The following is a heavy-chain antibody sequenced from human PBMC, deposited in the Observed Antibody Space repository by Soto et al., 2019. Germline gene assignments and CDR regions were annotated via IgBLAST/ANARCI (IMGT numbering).Heavy chain of an antibody. Sequence: GGSLRLSCAASGFTFSSYAMSWVRQAPGKGLEWVSAISGSGGSTYYADSLKGRFTISRDNSKNTLYLQMNSLRAEDTAVYYCAKDPIAVAASPYYYYVMDVWGQGTTVTVSS. CDR3: AKDPIAVAASPYYYYVMDV. J-gene: IGHJ6*02. CDR2: ISGSGGST. CDR1: GFTFSSYA. V-gene: IGHV3-23*01. D-gene: IGHD6-19*01.